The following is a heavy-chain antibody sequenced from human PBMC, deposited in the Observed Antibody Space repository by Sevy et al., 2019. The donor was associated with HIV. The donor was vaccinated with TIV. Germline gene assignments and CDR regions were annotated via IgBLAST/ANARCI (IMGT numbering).Heavy chain of an antibody. CDR1: GFTFSSYS. V-gene: IGHV3-21*01. CDR2: ISSSSSYI. D-gene: IGHD6-6*01. Sequence: GGSLRLSCAASGFTFSSYSMNWVRQAPGKGLEWVSSISSSSSYIYYADSVKGRFTISRDNAKNSLYLQMNSLRAEDTAVYYCARVTFFSGQVVGNYWGQGTLVTVSS. CDR3: ARVTFFSGQVVGNY. J-gene: IGHJ4*02.